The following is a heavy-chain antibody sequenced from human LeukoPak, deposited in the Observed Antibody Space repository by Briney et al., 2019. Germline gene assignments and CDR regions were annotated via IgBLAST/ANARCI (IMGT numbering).Heavy chain of an antibody. D-gene: IGHD4-11*01. CDR2: MSHDGNSQ. CDR1: GFTFSSYG. Sequence: GGSLRLSCAASGFTFSSYGMHWVRQAPGKGLEWVAVMSHDGNSQYYADSVKGRFTISRDNSKNTLYLQMNSLRAEDTAVYYCAKGYYSNLSYYYYYGMDVWGQGTTVTVSS. J-gene: IGHJ6*02. CDR3: AKGYYSNLSYYYYYGMDV. V-gene: IGHV3-30*18.